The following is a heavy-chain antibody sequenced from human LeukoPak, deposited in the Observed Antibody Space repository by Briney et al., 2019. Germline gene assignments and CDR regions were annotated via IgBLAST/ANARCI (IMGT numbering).Heavy chain of an antibody. J-gene: IGHJ4*02. CDR2: ISYDGSNK. CDR3: ARDVPAADY. Sequence: PGGSLRLSCAASGFTFSSYAMHWVRQAPGKGLEWVAVISYDGSNKYYADSVKGRFTISRDNSKNTLYLQMNSLRAEDTAVYYCARDVPAADYWGQGTLVTVSS. CDR1: GFTFSSYA. V-gene: IGHV3-30-3*01. D-gene: IGHD2-2*01.